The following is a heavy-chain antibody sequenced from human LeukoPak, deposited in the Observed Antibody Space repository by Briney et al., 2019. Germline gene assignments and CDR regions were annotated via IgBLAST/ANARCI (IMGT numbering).Heavy chain of an antibody. V-gene: IGHV4-30-2*01. CDR2: IYHSGST. J-gene: IGHJ4*02. D-gene: IGHD2-2*01. Sequence: SETLSLTCAVSGGSISSGGYSWSWIRQPPGKGLEWIGYIYHSGSTYYNPSLKSRVTISVDRSKNQFSLKLSSVTAADTAVYYCARGYCSSTSCYEKGNFDYWGQGTLVTVSS. CDR3: ARGYCSSTSCYEKGNFDY. CDR1: GGSISSGGYS.